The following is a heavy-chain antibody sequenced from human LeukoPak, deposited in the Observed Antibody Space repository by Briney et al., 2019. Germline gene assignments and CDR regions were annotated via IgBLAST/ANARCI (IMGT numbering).Heavy chain of an antibody. CDR3: AREGSTSYTGTLFS. J-gene: IGHJ4*02. CDR1: GFTFSSYA. Sequence: GGSLRLSCAASGFTFSSYAMHRVRQAPGKGLEWVAVISYDGSNKYYADSVKGRFTISRDNSKNTLYLQMNSLRAEDTAVYYCAREGSTSYTGTLFSWGQGTLVNVSS. CDR2: ISYDGSNK. V-gene: IGHV3-30*01. D-gene: IGHD2-2*01.